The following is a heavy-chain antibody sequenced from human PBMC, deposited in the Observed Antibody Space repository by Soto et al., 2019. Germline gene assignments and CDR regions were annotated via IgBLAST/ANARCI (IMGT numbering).Heavy chain of an antibody. J-gene: IGHJ4*02. Sequence: EVQLVESGGGLVQPGASLRLSCAASGFTFSTYWMHWVRQAPGTGLVWVSRISGDGITTSHADSVKGRFTISRDNAKNTLYLQMNSLRAEDTAVYYCARAGVPAALDYWGQGTLVTVSS. CDR3: ARAGVPAALDY. D-gene: IGHD6-13*01. V-gene: IGHV3-74*01. CDR1: GFTFSTYW. CDR2: ISGDGITT.